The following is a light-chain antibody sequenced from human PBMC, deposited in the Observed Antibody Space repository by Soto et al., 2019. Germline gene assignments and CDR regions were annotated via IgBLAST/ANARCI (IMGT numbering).Light chain of an antibody. Sequence: EIVLTQSPATLSLSPGERATLSCRASQSVSSYLAWYQQKPGQAPRLLIYDASNRATGIPARFSGSGSGTDFTLTISSLEPEDFAVYYCQQRLLTFGPGTKVDIK. J-gene: IGKJ3*01. CDR1: QSVSSY. CDR2: DAS. V-gene: IGKV3-11*01. CDR3: QQRLLT.